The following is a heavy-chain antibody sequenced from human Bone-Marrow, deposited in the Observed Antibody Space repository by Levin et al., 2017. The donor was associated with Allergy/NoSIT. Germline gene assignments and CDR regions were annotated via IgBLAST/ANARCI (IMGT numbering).Heavy chain of an antibody. CDR3: AAATYNYGPFDLDY. V-gene: IGHV3-21*01. CDR1: GFTFKTYS. CDR2: INSRGLYI. D-gene: IGHD5-18*01. J-gene: IGHJ4*02. Sequence: PGGSLRLSCTASGFTFKTYSINWVRQSPGKGLEWVSSINSRGLYIYYADSLKGLFTVSRDYSKNSLYLDMDNLRAEDTAVYVCAAATYNYGPFDLDYWGRGVLVTVSS.